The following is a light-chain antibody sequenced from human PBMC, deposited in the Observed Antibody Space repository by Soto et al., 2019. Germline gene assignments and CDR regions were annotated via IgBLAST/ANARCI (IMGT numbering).Light chain of an antibody. CDR2: EVS. Sequence: QSALTQPPSASGSPGQSVTISCSGTSRDVGGYNYVSWYQQHPGKAPKLMIYEVSKRPSGVPDRFSGYKSGNTASLIVSGLQAEDEADYYCSSYAGSNTFVLFGGGTQLTV. CDR3: SSYAGSNTFVL. J-gene: IGLJ2*01. V-gene: IGLV2-8*01. CDR1: SRDVGGYNY.